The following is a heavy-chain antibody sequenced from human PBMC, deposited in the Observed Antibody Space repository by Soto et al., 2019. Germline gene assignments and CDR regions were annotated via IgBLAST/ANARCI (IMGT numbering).Heavy chain of an antibody. J-gene: IGHJ5*02. CDR1: GFTFSSYS. CDR2: ISSSSSYI. Sequence: EVQVVESGGGLVKPGGSLRLSCAASGFTFSSYSMNWVRQAPGKGLEWVSSISSSSSYIYYADSVKGRFTISRDNAKNSLYLQMNSLRAEDTAVYYCARDLGYCSSSSCYIDWFDPWGQGTLVTVSS. V-gene: IGHV3-21*01. D-gene: IGHD2-2*02. CDR3: ARDLGYCSSSSCYIDWFDP.